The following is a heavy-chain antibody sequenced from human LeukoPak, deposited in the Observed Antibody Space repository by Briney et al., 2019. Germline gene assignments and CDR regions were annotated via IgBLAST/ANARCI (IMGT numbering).Heavy chain of an antibody. J-gene: IGHJ6*02. CDR2: ISSSGGT. CDR1: GGSISSYY. V-gene: IGHV4-59*01. Sequence: SETLSLTCTVSGGSISSYYWSWIRQPPGKGLEWIGYISSSGGTDYNPSLKSRVTISVDTSNNQFSLKLSSVTAADTAVYYCARDMLEYCSRTTCYFYGMDVWGRGTTVTVSS. D-gene: IGHD2-2*01. CDR3: ARDMLEYCSRTTCYFYGMDV.